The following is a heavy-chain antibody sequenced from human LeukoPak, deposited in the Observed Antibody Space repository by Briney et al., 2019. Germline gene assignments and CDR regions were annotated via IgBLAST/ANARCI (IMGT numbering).Heavy chain of an antibody. CDR1: GFTFNSYA. Sequence: GGSLRLSCAASGFTFNSYAMNWVRQAPGKGLEWVSDVSGSGGTTYYADSVQGRFSIFRDNSKNTLYLQMNSLRADDTAIYYCVKDSYYYDSSGYYYVKDHWGQGTLVTVSS. V-gene: IGHV3-23*01. J-gene: IGHJ4*02. CDR2: VSGSGGTT. D-gene: IGHD3-22*01. CDR3: VKDSYYYDSSGYYYVKDH.